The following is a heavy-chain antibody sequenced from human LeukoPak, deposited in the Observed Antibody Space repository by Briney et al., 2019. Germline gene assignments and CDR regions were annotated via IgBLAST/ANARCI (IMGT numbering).Heavy chain of an antibody. V-gene: IGHV3-30*19. D-gene: IGHD3-10*01. Sequence: PGGSLRLSCAASGSTFHSYGVHWVRQAPGKGLEWVSVVSNDGSNQDYTDSVKGRFIISRDDSKSTVYLQMNSLRVDDTAMYYCARGPDPVVRGPRRAFDLWGQGTMVTVSS. J-gene: IGHJ3*01. CDR1: GSTFHSYG. CDR2: VSNDGSNQ. CDR3: ARGPDPVVRGPRRAFDL.